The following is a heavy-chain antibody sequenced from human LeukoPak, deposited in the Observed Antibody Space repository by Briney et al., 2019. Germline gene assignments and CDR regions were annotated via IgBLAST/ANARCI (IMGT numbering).Heavy chain of an antibody. CDR2: IYSSGST. J-gene: IGHJ6*02. Sequence: GGSLRLSCAASGFTVSSNYMSWVRQAPGKGLEWVSVIYSSGSTYNAEAGNGRFTITRDNSKDTQYLQMNSLRAEDTDVYYCASSTGYTCYYYYGMDVWGQGTMVTVSS. CDR1: GFTVSSNY. V-gene: IGHV3-66*01. CDR3: ASSTGYTCYYYYGMDV. D-gene: IGHD3-9*01.